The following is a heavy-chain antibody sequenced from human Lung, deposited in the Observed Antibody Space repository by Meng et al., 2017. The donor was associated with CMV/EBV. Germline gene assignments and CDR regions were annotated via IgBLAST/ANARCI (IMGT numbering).Heavy chain of an antibody. CDR1: GFTFSTYS. CDR3: AKDHMPSYFDY. J-gene: IGHJ4*02. CDR2: IYSGDSST. V-gene: IGHV3-23*03. Sequence: GESLKISCAASGFTFSTYSMNWVRQAPGKGLEWVSVIYSGDSSTHYADSVKGRFTISRDNSKNTLYLQMNSLRAEDTAVYYCAKDHMPSYFDYWGQGTLVTVSS. D-gene: IGHD2-2*01.